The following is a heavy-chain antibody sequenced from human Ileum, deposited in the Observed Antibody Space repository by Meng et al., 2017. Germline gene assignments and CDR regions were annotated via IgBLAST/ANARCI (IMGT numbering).Heavy chain of an antibody. J-gene: IGHJ3*02. V-gene: IGHV3-66*02. Sequence: EMQLVASGGGLVQPGGSLRLSGAASGFIVSYNYMRWVGPAPGRGLEWVSIIYSAGTTYYADSVKGRLTISRDNSKNTLYLEMNSLRTEDTAVYYCASPAVETPNAFAIWGQGTMVTVSS. D-gene: IGHD4-23*01. CDR1: GFIVSYNY. CDR3: ASPAVETPNAFAI. CDR2: IYSAGTT.